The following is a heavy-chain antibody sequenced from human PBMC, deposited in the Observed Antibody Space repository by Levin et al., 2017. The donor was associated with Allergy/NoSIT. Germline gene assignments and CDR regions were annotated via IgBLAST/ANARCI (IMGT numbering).Heavy chain of an antibody. J-gene: IGHJ3*02. CDR1: GFSLSTSGVG. V-gene: IGHV2-5*02. Sequence: SGPTLVKPTQTLTLTCTFSGFSLSTSGVGVGWIRQPPGKALEWLALIYWDDDKRYSPSLKSRLTITKDTSKNQVVLTMTNMDPVDTATYYCAHSDIVLVVYATYPDAFDIWGQGTMVTVSS. D-gene: IGHD2-8*02. CDR3: AHSDIVLVVYATYPDAFDI. CDR2: IYWDDDK.